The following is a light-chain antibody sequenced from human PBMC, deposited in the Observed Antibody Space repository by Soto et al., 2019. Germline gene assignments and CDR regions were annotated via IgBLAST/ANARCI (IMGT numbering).Light chain of an antibody. V-gene: IGKV1-39*01. Sequence: DIQMTQSPSSLSASVGDRVTITCRASQNINTYLNWYQQKPGGAPKFLVYAASSLRSGVPSRFSGSGSGTEFTLTITSLQPEDFATYYCQQGYSTLGTFGPGTKLEIK. CDR2: AAS. CDR1: QNINTY. J-gene: IGKJ2*01. CDR3: QQGYSTLGT.